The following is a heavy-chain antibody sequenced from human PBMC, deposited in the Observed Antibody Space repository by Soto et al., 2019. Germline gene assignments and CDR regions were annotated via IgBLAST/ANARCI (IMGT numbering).Heavy chain of an antibody. Sequence: HVQLQESGPGLVKPSQTLSLTCTVSGGSISSGGYYWSWIRQHPGKGLEWIGYIYYSGSTYYNPSLKSRVTISVDTSKNPFSLKLSSVTAADTAVYYCARGGYSYGFHYYYGMEVWGQGTTVTVSS. CDR1: GGSISSGGYY. V-gene: IGHV4-31*03. CDR2: IYYSGST. J-gene: IGHJ6*02. CDR3: ARGGYSYGFHYYYGMEV. D-gene: IGHD5-18*01.